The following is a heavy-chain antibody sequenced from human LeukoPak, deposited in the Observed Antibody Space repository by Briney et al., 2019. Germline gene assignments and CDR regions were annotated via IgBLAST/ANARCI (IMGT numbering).Heavy chain of an antibody. D-gene: IGHD2-2*01. J-gene: IGHJ4*02. CDR2: INHSGST. CDR1: GGSFSGYY. Sequence: NPSETLSLTCAVYGGSFSGYYWSWIRQPPGKGLEWIGEINHSGSTNYNPSLKSRVTISVDTSKNQLSLKLSSVTAADTAVYYCAREVPYCSSTSCFYFDYWGQGTLVTVSS. V-gene: IGHV4-34*01. CDR3: AREVPYCSSTSCFYFDY.